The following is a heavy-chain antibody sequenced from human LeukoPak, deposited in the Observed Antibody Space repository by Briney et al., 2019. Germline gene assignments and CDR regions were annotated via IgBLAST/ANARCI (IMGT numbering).Heavy chain of an antibody. CDR3: AKGKRYSSSSVDY. D-gene: IGHD6-6*01. V-gene: IGHV3-23*01. J-gene: IGHJ4*02. Sequence: PGGSLRLSCAASGFTFSNYAMNWVRQAPGKGLEWISVVYGSGGDTYYADSVKGRFTISRDNSKNTLYLRMSSLRAEDTAVYYCAKGKRYSSSSVDYWGRGNLVTVSS. CDR1: GFTFSNYA. CDR2: VYGSGGDT.